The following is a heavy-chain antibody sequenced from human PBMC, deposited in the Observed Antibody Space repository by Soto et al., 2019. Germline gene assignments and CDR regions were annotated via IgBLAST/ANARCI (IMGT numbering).Heavy chain of an antibody. Sequence: EVQLVESGGGLVKPGGSLRLSCAASGFSFSSYSMNWVRQAPGKGLQWVSSISGGSNYIYYEDSVKGRFTISRDNAKTSLFLEMNSLRAEDTAVYYCATSPGYSSRHFDSWCQGTLVTVTS. CDR3: ATSPGYSSRHFDS. CDR1: GFSFSSYS. D-gene: IGHD6-13*01. CDR2: ISGGSNYI. V-gene: IGHV3-21*01. J-gene: IGHJ4*02.